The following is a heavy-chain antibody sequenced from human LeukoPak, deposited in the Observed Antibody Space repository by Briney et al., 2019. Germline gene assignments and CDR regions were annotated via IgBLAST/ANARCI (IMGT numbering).Heavy chain of an antibody. Sequence: GGSLRLSCAASGLTFSGSALHWVRQASGERLEWVGRIRSTANGYATAYAASVKGRFTTSRDDSKNTAYLQMGSLRAEDMAVYYCARTGLYCSSTSCYDPLYYFDYWGQGTLVTVSS. V-gene: IGHV3-73*01. D-gene: IGHD2-2*01. J-gene: IGHJ4*02. CDR3: ARTGLYCSSTSCYDPLYYFDY. CDR2: IRSTANGYAT. CDR1: GLTFSGSA.